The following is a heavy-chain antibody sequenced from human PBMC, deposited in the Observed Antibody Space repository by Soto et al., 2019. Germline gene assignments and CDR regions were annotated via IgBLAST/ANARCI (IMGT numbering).Heavy chain of an antibody. D-gene: IGHD1-7*01. V-gene: IGHV4-31*03. CDR2: IYYSGST. CDR3: ARGLVRYNWNYRWFDP. Sequence: SETLSLTCTVSGGSISSGGYYWSWVRQHPGKGLEWIGYIYYSGSTYYNPSLKSRVTISVDTSKNQFSLKLSSVTAADTAVYYCARGLVRYNWNYRWFDPWGQGTLVTVS. CDR1: GGSISSGGYY. J-gene: IGHJ5*02.